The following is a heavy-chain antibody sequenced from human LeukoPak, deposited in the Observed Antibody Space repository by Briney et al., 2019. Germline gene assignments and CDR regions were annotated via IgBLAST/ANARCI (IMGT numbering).Heavy chain of an antibody. CDR1: GFTFSSYS. CDR3: ASGRLYGSGTYYNRKMDV. D-gene: IGHD3-10*01. J-gene: IGHJ6*04. V-gene: IGHV3-64*02. Sequence: GGSLRLSCAASGFTFSSYSMHWVRQAPGKGLECVSAINGDGGSTYYADSVKGRFTISRDNSKNTLYLQMGSLRSEDMAVYYCASGRLYGSGTYYNRKMDVWGKGTTVTVSS. CDR2: INGDGGST.